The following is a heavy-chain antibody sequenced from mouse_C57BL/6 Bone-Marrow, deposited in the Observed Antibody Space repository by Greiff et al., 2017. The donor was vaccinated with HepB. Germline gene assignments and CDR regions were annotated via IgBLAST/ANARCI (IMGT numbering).Heavy chain of an antibody. J-gene: IGHJ3*01. CDR1: GFTFSDYG. CDR2: ISSGSSTI. D-gene: IGHD2-4*01. V-gene: IGHV5-17*01. CDR3: ATTMIRRAWFAY. Sequence: EVNVVESGGGLVKPGGSLKLSCAASGFTFSDYGMHWVRQAPEKGLEWVAYISSGSSTIYYVDTVKGRFTISRDNAKNTLFLQMTSLRSEDTAMYYCATTMIRRAWFAYWGQGTLVTVSA.